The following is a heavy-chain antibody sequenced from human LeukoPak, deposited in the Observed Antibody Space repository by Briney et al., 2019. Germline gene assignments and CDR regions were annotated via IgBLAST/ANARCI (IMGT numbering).Heavy chain of an antibody. CDR3: VLTYYYDSSGFDAFDI. Sequence: SETLSLTCAVYGRSFSGYYWSWIRQPPGKGLEWIGEINHSGSTNYNPSLKSRVTISVDTSKNQFSLKLSSVTAADTAVYYCVLTYYYDSSGFDAFDIWGQGTMVTVSS. D-gene: IGHD3-22*01. CDR1: GRSFSGYY. CDR2: INHSGST. J-gene: IGHJ3*02. V-gene: IGHV4-34*01.